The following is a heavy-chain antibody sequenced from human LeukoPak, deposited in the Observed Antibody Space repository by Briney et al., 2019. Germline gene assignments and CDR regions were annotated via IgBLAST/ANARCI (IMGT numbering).Heavy chain of an antibody. J-gene: IGHJ5*02. CDR2: IRSKANSYAT. CDR3: TNGPSGHTPGSWFDP. D-gene: IGHD3-10*01. V-gene: IGHV3-73*01. Sequence: GGSLRLSCAASGFTFSGSAMHWVRQASGKGLEWVGRIRSKANSYATAYAASVKGRFTISRDDSKNTAHLQMNSLKTEDTAVYYCTNGPSGHTPGSWFDPWGQGTLVTVSS. CDR1: GFTFSGSA.